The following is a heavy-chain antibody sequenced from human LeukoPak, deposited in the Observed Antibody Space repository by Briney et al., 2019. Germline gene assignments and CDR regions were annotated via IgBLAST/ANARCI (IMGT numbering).Heavy chain of an antibody. D-gene: IGHD3-16*02. Sequence: QPGGSLRLSCAASGFTFSSYAMSWVRQAPGKGLEWVSAISGRGGSTYYADCVKGRFTISRDNSKNTLYLQMSSLRAEDTAVYYCAKGKGSGDYVWGSYRRYYYYGMDVWGQGTTVTVSS. J-gene: IGHJ6*02. CDR2: ISGRGGST. CDR3: AKGKGSGDYVWGSYRRYYYYGMDV. V-gene: IGHV3-23*01. CDR1: GFTFSSYA.